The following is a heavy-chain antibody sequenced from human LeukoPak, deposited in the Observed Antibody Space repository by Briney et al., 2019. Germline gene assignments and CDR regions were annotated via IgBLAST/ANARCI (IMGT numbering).Heavy chain of an antibody. V-gene: IGHV3-64D*09. D-gene: IGHD6-6*01. Sequence: GGSLRLSCSASGFTFSNYAMHWVRQAPGKGLEYVSGISSDGGSTYYADSVKGRFTISRDNSKNTLYLQMSSLRAEDTAVYYCVMEAARHYWGQGTLVTVSS. J-gene: IGHJ4*02. CDR1: GFTFSNYA. CDR2: ISSDGGST. CDR3: VMEAARHY.